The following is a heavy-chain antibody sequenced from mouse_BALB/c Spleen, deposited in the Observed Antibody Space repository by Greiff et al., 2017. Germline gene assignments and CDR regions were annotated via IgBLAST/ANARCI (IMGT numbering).Heavy chain of an antibody. CDR3: TRGDYPYYYAMDY. Sequence: QVQLQQSGAELVRPGASVKLSCKASGYTFTSYWINWVKQRPGQGLEWIGNIYPSDSYTNYNQKFKDKATLTVDKSSSTAYMQLSSPTSEDSAVYYCTRGDYPYYYAMDYWGQGTSVTVSS. J-gene: IGHJ4*01. V-gene: IGHV1-69*02. CDR2: IYPSDSYT. CDR1: GYTFTSYW. D-gene: IGHD2-4*01.